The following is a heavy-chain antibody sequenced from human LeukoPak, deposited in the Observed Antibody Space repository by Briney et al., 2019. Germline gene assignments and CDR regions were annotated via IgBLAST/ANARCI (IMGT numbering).Heavy chain of an antibody. CDR3: ARAGELWPRDGMDV. V-gene: IGHV3-21*01. J-gene: IGHJ6*02. CDR1: GFTFSSYS. CDR2: ISSSSSYI. Sequence: GGSLRLSCAASGFTFSSYSMNWVRQAPGKGLEWVSSISSSSSYIYYADSVKGRFTISRDNAKNSLYLQMSCLRAEDTAVYYCARAGELWPRDGMDVWGQGTTVTVSS. D-gene: IGHD1-7*01.